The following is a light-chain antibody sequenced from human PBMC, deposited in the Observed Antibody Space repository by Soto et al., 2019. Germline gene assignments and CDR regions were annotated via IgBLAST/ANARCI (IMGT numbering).Light chain of an antibody. CDR1: QSLRGGY. V-gene: IGKV3-20*01. CDR2: SAS. J-gene: IGKJ5*01. CDR3: QQNGSLPFT. Sequence: EIVLTQSPGTLSLSPGGSATLPSRASQSLRGGYLAWFQQKPGQTPRLLIYSASNRATGIPERFSGSGSGTDFTITISRLEPEDLVVYYCQQNGSLPFTFGQGTLLEIK.